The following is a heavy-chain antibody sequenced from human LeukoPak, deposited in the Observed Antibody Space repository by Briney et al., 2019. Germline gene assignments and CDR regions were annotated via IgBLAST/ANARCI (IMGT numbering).Heavy chain of an antibody. J-gene: IGHJ4*02. Sequence: SETLSLTCTVSGGSISSYYWSWIRQPPGKGLEWIGYIYYSGSTNYNPSLKSRVTISVDTSKNQFSLKLSSVTAADTAVYYCARVGSGLWSGYRGDLGYLDYWGQGTLVTVSS. D-gene: IGHD3-3*01. CDR1: GGSISSYY. CDR3: ARVGSGLWSGYRGDLGYLDY. V-gene: IGHV4-59*01. CDR2: IYYSGST.